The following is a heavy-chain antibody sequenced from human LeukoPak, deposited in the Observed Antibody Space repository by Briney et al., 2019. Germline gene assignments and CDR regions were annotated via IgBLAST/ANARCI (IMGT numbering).Heavy chain of an antibody. D-gene: IGHD3-3*01. CDR1: GGSISSYY. Sequence: SETLSLTCTVSGGSISSYYWSWIRQPAGKGLEWIGSIYTSARTNYNASLKSRVTMSVDTSKNQFSLKLSSVTAADTGVYYCARDLPGRYDFWSGYSHFFYMDVWGKGTTVTVSS. J-gene: IGHJ6*03. V-gene: IGHV4-4*07. CDR3: ARDLPGRYDFWSGYSHFFYMDV. CDR2: IYTSART.